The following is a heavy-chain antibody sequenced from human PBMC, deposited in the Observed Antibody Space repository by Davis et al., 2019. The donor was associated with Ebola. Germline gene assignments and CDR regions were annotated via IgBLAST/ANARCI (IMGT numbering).Heavy chain of an antibody. Sequence: GESLKISCAASGFTFSSYYLNCVRQAPVKGLEWVSSISGRSTYTFDADPVKGRFTISRDNSKNSLYLQMNSLRVEGTAVYYCARDSTAEPGTVANHHYWGQGTLVTVSS. V-gene: IGHV3-21*01. CDR1: GFTFSSYY. CDR2: ISGRSTYT. D-gene: IGHD6-13*01. J-gene: IGHJ4*02. CDR3: ARDSTAEPGTVANHHY.